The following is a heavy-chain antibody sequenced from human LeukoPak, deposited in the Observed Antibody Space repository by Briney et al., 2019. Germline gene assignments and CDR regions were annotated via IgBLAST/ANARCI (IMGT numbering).Heavy chain of an antibody. J-gene: IGHJ4*02. CDR3: VRDRELTY. D-gene: IGHD3-10*01. Sequence: SETLSLTCTVSGGSISSYYWSWIRQPPGKGLEWIGYIYYSGSTNYNPSLKSRVTISVDTSKNQFSLKLSSVTAADTAVYYCVRDRELTYWGQGILVTVSS. CDR2: IYYSGST. CDR1: GGSISSYY. V-gene: IGHV4-59*01.